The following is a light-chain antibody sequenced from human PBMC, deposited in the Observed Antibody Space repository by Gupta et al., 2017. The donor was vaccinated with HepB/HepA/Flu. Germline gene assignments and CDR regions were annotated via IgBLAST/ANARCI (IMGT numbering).Light chain of an antibody. CDR3: QQTDSTPIS. J-gene: IGKJ5*01. Sequence: DIQMTQSPSSLSASVGDRVTITCRASQSISRYLNWYQQKPGKAPKLLIYAASSLQSGVPSRFSGSGSGTXFTLTIXSLQPEDFATYYCQQTDSTPISFGXGTRLDIK. V-gene: IGKV1-39*01. CDR1: QSISRY. CDR2: AAS.